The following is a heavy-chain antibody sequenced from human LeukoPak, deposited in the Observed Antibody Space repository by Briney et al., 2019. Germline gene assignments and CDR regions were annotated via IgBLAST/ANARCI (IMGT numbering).Heavy chain of an antibody. V-gene: IGHV4-59*08. D-gene: IGHD3-10*01. CDR3: ARYSHYYGSGSLIDY. CDR1: GGSISSYY. Sequence: KPSETLSLTCTVSGGSISSYYWSWIRQPPGKGLEWIGYIYYSGSTNYNPSLKSRVTISVDTSKNQFSLKLSSVTAADTAVYYCARYSHYYGSGSLIDYWGQGTLVTVSS. J-gene: IGHJ4*02. CDR2: IYYSGST.